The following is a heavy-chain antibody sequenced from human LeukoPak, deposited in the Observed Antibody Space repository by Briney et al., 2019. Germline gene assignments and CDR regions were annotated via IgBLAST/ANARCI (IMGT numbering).Heavy chain of an antibody. CDR1: GGSISSSSYY. J-gene: IGHJ4*02. CDR2: IYYSGST. D-gene: IGHD4-11*01. V-gene: IGHV4-39*01. Sequence: SETLSLTCTVSGGSISSSSYYWGWIRQPPGKGLEWIGSIYYSGSTYYNPSLKSRVTISVDTSKNQFSLKLSSVTAADTAVYYCARLIPIATVTPIYWGQGTLVTVSS. CDR3: ARLIPIATVTPIY.